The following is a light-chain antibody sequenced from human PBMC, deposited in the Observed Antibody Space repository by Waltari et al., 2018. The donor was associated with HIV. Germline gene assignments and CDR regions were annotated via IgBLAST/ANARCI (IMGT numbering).Light chain of an antibody. CDR1: NSNIGNNY. CDR3: GTWDSSLSAGV. Sequence: QSVLTQPPSVSAAPGQKVTISCSGSNSNIGNNYVSWYQQLPGTAPKLLIYEKNKRPSGIPDRFSGSKSGTSATLGITGLQTGDEADYYCGTWDSSLSAGVFGGGTKLTVL. V-gene: IGLV1-51*01. J-gene: IGLJ2*01. CDR2: EKN.